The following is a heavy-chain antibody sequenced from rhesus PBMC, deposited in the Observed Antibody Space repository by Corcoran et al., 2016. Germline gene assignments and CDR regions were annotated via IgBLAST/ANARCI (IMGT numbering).Heavy chain of an antibody. CDR1: GFTFCDYA. CDR2: IRSKYNNYAT. CDR3: TRQHYYDSVTFDY. V-gene: IGHV3-186*02. J-gene: IGHJ4*01. Sequence: EVQLVESGGGLVQPGGSLRLSCAASGFTFCDYAMSWVRQASGKGLEWVGYIRSKYNNYATEYAASVKGRFTISRDDSKNTLYLQMSSLKTEDTAMYYCTRQHYYDSVTFDYWGQGVLVTVSS. D-gene: IGHD3-28*01.